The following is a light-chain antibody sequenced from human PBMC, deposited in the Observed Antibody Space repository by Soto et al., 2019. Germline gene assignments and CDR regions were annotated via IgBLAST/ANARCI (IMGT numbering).Light chain of an antibody. CDR3: SSYTSSSTLLYV. J-gene: IGLJ1*01. V-gene: IGLV2-14*01. Sequence: ALTEPPSVSGSPGQSITISGTGTSSDVGGYNYVSWYQQHPGKAPKLMIYDVSNRPSGVSNRFSGSKSGNTASLTISGLQAEDEADYYCSSYTSSSTLLYVFGTGTKVTVL. CDR2: DVS. CDR1: SSDVGGYNY.